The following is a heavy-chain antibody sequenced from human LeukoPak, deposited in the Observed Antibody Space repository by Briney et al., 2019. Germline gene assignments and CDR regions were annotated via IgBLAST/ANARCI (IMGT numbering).Heavy chain of an antibody. J-gene: IGHJ2*01. CDR2: IRNKANSYSI. V-gene: IGHV3-72*01. CDR1: GFTFSHYY. CDR3: VRVMLGSSMFFDL. Sequence: GGSLRLSCAGSGFTFSHYYIDWVRQAPGKGLEWVARIRNKANSYSIEFAASVRGRFTISRDDSKNSVYLQMNSLKSEDTADYYCVRVMLGSSMFFDLWGRGTLVTVSS. D-gene: IGHD1-26*01.